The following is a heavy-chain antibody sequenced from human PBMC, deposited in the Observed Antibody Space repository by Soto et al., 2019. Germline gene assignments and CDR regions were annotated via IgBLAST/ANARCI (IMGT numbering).Heavy chain of an antibody. J-gene: IGHJ4*02. V-gene: IGHV4-39*01. Sequence: SETLSLTCTVSGGSISSSSYYWGWIRQPPGKGLEWIGSIYYSGSTYYNPSLKIRVTISVDTSKNQFSLKLSSVTAADTDVYYCARNIGLGYSYGYGFLDYWRQGTLVTVS. CDR1: GGSISSSSYY. D-gene: IGHD5-18*01. CDR2: IYYSGST. CDR3: ARNIGLGYSYGYGFLDY.